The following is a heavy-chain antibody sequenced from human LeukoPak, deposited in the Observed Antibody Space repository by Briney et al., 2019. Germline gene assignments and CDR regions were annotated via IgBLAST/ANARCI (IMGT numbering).Heavy chain of an antibody. V-gene: IGHV1-18*01. J-gene: IGHJ6*02. CDR1: GYTFTSYG. Sequence: GASVKVSCKASGYTFTSYGISWVRQAPGQGLEWMGWISAYNGNTNYAQKLQGRVTMTTDTSTSTAYMELRSLRSDDTAVYYCARDIVAARSYYYYYGMDVWGQGTTVTVSS. D-gene: IGHD6-13*01. CDR2: ISAYNGNT. CDR3: ARDIVAARSYYYYYGMDV.